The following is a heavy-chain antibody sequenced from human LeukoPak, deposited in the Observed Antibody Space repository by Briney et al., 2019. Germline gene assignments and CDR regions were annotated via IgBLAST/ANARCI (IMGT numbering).Heavy chain of an antibody. D-gene: IGHD3-16*02. V-gene: IGHV1-18*01. J-gene: IGHJ4*02. Sequence: ASVKVSCKASGYTFTSYGISWVRQAPGQGLEWMGWISAYNGNTNYAQKLQGRVTMTTDTSTSTAYMELRSLRSDDTAVYYCARYWAFGGVIDPSFDYWGQGTLVTVSS. CDR1: GYTFTSYG. CDR3: ARYWAFGGVIDPSFDY. CDR2: ISAYNGNT.